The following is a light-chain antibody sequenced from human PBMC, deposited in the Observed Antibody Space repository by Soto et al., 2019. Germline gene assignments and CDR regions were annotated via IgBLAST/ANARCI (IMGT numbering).Light chain of an antibody. J-gene: IGLJ2*01. CDR1: SGDVGGYTY. V-gene: IGLV2-14*01. CDR3: SSYISRTFVV. Sequence: QSALTQPASVSGSPGQSITISCTGTSGDVGGYTYPSWYHRHPGKAPKLIIYDVTNRPSGVSDRFSGFKSGNTASLTISGLRAEDEGDYYCSSYISRTFVVFGGGTKLTVL. CDR2: DVT.